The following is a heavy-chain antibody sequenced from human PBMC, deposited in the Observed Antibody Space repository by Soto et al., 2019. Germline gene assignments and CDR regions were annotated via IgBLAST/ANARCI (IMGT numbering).Heavy chain of an antibody. J-gene: IGHJ4*02. CDR3: ARSMHYSDGSNYSPFDY. V-gene: IGHV4-61*01. CDR2: VYYTGST. Sequence: QVQLQESGPGLVKPSETLSLTCTVSGGSVSSGNYYWSWIRQPPGKGLEWIGYVYYTGSTNYNPSLKSRVTISIDASKNQFSLRLSSVTAADTAVYYCARSMHYSDGSNYSPFDYWGQGTLVTVSS. CDR1: GGSVSSGNYY. D-gene: IGHD3-22*01.